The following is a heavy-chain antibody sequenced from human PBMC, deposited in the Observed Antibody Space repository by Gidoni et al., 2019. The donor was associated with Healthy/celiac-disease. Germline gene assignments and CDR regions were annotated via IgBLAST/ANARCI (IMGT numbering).Heavy chain of an antibody. D-gene: IGHD2-15*01. CDR1: GYNFTGYY. J-gene: IGHJ4*02. CDR2: INPNSGGT. V-gene: IGHV1-2*02. Sequence: QVQLVQSGAEVKKPGASVKVSCKASGYNFTGYYMHWVRQAPGQGLEWMGWINPNSGGTNYAQKFQGRVTMTRDTSISTAYMELSRLRSDDTAVYYCARNQRDIVVVVAANFDYWGQGTLVTVSS. CDR3: ARNQRDIVVVVAANFDY.